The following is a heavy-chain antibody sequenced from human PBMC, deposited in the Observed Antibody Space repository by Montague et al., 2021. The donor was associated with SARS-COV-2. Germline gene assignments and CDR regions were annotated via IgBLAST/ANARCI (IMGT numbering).Heavy chain of an antibody. CDR2: INHSGST. CDR1: GGSFSGYY. Sequence: SETLSLTCAVYGGSFSGYYWSWIRQPPGKGLEWIGEINHSGSTNYNPSLKSRVTISMDTSKNQFSLELSSVTAADTAVYYCARGVRQLGVRYYYYIDVWDKGTTVTVSS. J-gene: IGHJ6*03. V-gene: IGHV4-34*01. D-gene: IGHD6-6*01. CDR3: ARGVRQLGVRYYYYIDV.